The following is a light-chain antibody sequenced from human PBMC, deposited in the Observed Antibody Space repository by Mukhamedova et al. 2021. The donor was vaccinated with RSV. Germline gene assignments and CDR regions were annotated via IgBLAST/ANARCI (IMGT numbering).Light chain of an antibody. Sequence: GVSSRFSGSKSGNTASLVISGLQAEDEADYSCSSYTTSGHVVFGGGTRLTVL. CDR3: SSYTTSGHVV. J-gene: IGLJ2*01. V-gene: IGLV2-14*01.